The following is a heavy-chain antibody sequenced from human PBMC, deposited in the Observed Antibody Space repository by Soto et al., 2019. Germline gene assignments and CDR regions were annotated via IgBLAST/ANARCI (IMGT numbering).Heavy chain of an antibody. CDR2: IYYSGST. Sequence: SSETLSLTCTVSGGSISSYYWSWIRQPPGKGLEWIGYIYYSGSTNYNPSLKSRVTISVDTSKNQFSLKLSSVTAADTAVYYCARTKNSYGYPVDYWGQGTLVTVSS. CDR1: GGSISSYY. V-gene: IGHV4-59*08. J-gene: IGHJ4*02. CDR3: ARTKNSYGYPVDY. D-gene: IGHD5-18*01.